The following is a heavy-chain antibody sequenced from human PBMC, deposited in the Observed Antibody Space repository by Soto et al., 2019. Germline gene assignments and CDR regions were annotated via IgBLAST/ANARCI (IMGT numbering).Heavy chain of an antibody. CDR1: AFPFSNLG. CDR3: AGGRNSGYYLFDY. D-gene: IGHD3-22*01. J-gene: IGHJ4*02. Sequence: GGSLRLSCAASAFPFSNLGMHWVRPAPGKGLEWVAFISYDAFNTHYADSVKGRFTISRDNSKNTVYLQMTSLGADDTAVYYCAGGRNSGYYLFDYWCRGTLVTVPQ. CDR2: ISYDAFNT. V-gene: IGHV3-30*08.